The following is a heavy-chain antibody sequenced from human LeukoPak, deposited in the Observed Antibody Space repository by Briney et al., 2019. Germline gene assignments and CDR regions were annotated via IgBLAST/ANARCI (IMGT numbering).Heavy chain of an antibody. D-gene: IGHD3-22*01. Sequence: PGGSLRLSCTASAFTFSNAWMNWVRQAPGKGLEWVALIKSKIHGGTTDYAAPVKGRFTISRDDSKNTLYLQMNILNTEDTAVYYCSTLTMKLVHPDYWGQGTLVTVSS. V-gene: IGHV3-15*01. J-gene: IGHJ4*02. CDR2: IKSKIHGGTT. CDR3: STLTMKLVHPDY. CDR1: AFTFSNAW.